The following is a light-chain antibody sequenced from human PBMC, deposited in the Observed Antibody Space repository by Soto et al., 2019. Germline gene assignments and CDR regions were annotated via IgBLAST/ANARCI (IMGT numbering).Light chain of an antibody. J-gene: IGLJ3*02. CDR1: SSDVGGYNY. V-gene: IGLV2-14*01. Sequence: QSALTQPASVSGSPGQSITISCTGTSSDVGGYNYVSWYQQHPGKATKLMIYDVSNRPSGVSNRFSGSKSGNTASLTISGLQAEDEADYYCSSYTSSSTPVFGGGTTVTVL. CDR3: SSYTSSSTPV. CDR2: DVS.